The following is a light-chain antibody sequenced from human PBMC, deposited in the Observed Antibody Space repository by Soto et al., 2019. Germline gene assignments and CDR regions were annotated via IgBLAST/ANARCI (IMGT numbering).Light chain of an antibody. V-gene: IGKV1-12*01. CDR3: QQANSFPPYT. CDR2: AAS. J-gene: IGKJ2*01. CDR1: QGISSC. Sequence: DIQMTQSPSSVSASVGDRVTITCRASQGISSCLAWYQQKPGKAPKLLIYAASSLQSGVPSRFSGSGSGTDFTLTISSLQPEDVATYYCQQANSFPPYTFGQGTKLEIK.